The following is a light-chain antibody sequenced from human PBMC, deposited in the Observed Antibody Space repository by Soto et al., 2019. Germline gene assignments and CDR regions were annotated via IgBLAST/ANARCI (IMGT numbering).Light chain of an antibody. CDR3: QESYTTPVT. CDR2: AAS. Sequence: DIQMTQSPSSLSASVGDRVTITCRASQSISSYLNWYQQKPGKAPELLIYAASSLQSGVPSRFSGSGSGTDFILTISSLQPEDFATYYCQESYTTPVTFGQGTKVEIK. V-gene: IGKV1-39*01. J-gene: IGKJ1*01. CDR1: QSISSY.